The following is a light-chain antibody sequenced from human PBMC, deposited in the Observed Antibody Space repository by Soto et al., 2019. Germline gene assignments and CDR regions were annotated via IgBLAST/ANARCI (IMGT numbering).Light chain of an antibody. CDR2: GAS. CDR3: QHYNNWPPPFT. CDR1: QSVSSN. V-gene: IGKV3-15*01. J-gene: IGKJ3*01. Sequence: EIVMTQSPATLSVSPGERATLSCRASQSVSSNLAWYQQKPGQAPRLLIYGASTRATGIPARFSGRGSGKELTLTISSLQSEDFAVYYCQHYNNWPPPFTFGPGTKVDIK.